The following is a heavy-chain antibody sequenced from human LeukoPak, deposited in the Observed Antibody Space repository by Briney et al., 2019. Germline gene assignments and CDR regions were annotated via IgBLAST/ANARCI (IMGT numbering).Heavy chain of an antibody. Sequence: ASVKVSCKASGGTFSSYAISWVRQAPGQGLEWMGGIIPIFGTANYAQKFQGRVTITTDESTSRAYMELSSLRSEDTAAYYCARGSISWFGELLDYFDYWGQGTLVTVSS. CDR3: ARGSISWFGELLDYFDY. CDR1: GGTFSSYA. J-gene: IGHJ4*02. CDR2: IIPIFGTA. V-gene: IGHV1-69*05. D-gene: IGHD3-10*01.